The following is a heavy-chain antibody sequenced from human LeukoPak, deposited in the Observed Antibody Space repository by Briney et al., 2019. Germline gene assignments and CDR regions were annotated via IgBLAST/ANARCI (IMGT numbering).Heavy chain of an antibody. CDR2: LYSGGNT. J-gene: IGHJ4*02. D-gene: IGHD3-9*01. Sequence: PGKGLAWVCVLYSGGNTYYADSVKGRFTISRDNSKNTLYLQMNSLRAEDPAVYYCARDLLTGFDYWGQGTLVTVSS. V-gene: IGHV3-66*01. CDR3: ARDLLTGFDY.